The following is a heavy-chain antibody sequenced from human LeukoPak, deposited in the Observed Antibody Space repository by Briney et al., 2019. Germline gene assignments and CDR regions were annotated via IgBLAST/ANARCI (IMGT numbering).Heavy chain of an antibody. D-gene: IGHD2-2*01. CDR1: GYTFTGYY. CDR2: INPNSGGT. CDR3: ARGRYCSSTSCYSAYFDY. J-gene: IGHJ4*02. V-gene: IGHV1-2*02. Sequence: GASVKVSCKASGYTFTGYYMHWVRQAPGQGLEWMGWINPNSGGTNCAQKFQGRVTMTKDTSISTASMELSRLRSDDTAVYYCARGRYCSSTSCYSAYFDYWGQGTLVTVSS.